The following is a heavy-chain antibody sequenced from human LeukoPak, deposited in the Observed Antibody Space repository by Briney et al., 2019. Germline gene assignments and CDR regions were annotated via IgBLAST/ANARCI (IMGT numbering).Heavy chain of an antibody. Sequence: PSETLSLTCTVSGGSISSSSYYWGWIRQPPGKGLEWIGSIYYSGSTYYNPSLKSRVTISVDTSKNQFSLKLSSVTAADTAVYYCASSGQQWLVRVGAFDIWGQGTMVTVSS. V-gene: IGHV4-39*07. D-gene: IGHD6-19*01. CDR2: IYYSGST. J-gene: IGHJ3*02. CDR1: GGSISSSSYY. CDR3: ASSGQQWLVRVGAFDI.